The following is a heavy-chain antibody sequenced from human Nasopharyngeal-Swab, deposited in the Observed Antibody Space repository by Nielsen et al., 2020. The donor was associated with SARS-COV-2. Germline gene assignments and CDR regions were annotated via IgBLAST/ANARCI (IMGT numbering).Heavy chain of an antibody. CDR1: ASTFSSHA. Sequence: GESLKISCEASASTFSSHAINWVRQAPGKGLEWVSAFAGSSGNTYYLDSVKGRFTTYRDTSKNTVYLQMNNLRVDDTAVYFCAKSRRYSYDSSGSVGAFDIWGQGTMVTVSS. J-gene: IGHJ3*02. CDR2: FAGSSGNT. D-gene: IGHD3-22*01. CDR3: AKSRRYSYDSSGSVGAFDI. V-gene: IGHV3-23*01.